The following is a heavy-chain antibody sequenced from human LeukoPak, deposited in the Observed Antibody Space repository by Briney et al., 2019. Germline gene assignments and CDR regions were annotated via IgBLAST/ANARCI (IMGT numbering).Heavy chain of an antibody. CDR2: ISGTAGST. CDR1: GFTFSNYA. D-gene: IGHD5-24*01. J-gene: IGHJ4*02. V-gene: IGHV3-23*01. CDR3: AKDKGDGYNPTTYYFDY. Sequence: AGGSLRLSCAGSGFTFSNYAMSWVRQAPGKGLEWVSGISGTAGSTHHADSVKGRFTISRDNAKNSLYLQMNSLRAEDTALYYCAKDKGDGYNPTTYYFDYWGQGTLVTVSS.